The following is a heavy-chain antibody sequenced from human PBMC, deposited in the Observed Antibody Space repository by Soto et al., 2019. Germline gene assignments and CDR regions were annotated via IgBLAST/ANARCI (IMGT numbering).Heavy chain of an antibody. V-gene: IGHV3-64*07. D-gene: IGHD3-3*01. CDR1: GFTFSAFA. CDR2: VPSRGTPT. Sequence: EVRLVESGGSLVQPGGSLRLSCAASGFTFSAFAMHWVRQAPGKGLECVSAVPSRGTPTYYSDSVKGRLTISRDDSTNRLCLQMGSLRAEDMAVYNCARRQGSGVVGRGPYDYWGQGPLVPASS. CDR3: ARRQGSGVVGRGPYDY. J-gene: IGHJ4*02.